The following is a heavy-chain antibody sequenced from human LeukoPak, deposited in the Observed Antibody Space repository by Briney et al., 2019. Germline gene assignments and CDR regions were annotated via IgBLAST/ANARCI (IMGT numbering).Heavy chain of an antibody. CDR2: MNPNSGNT. D-gene: IGHD2-15*01. CDR3: ARGVRLSCYSCRYYYYYMDV. J-gene: IGHJ6*03. CDR1: GYTFTSYD. V-gene: IGHV1-8*01. Sequence: ASVKVSCKASGYTFTSYDINWVRQATGQGLEWMGWMNPNSGNTGYAQKFQGRVTMTRNTSISTAYMELSSLRSEDTAVYYCARGVRLSCYSCRYYYYYMDVSGKGTTVSVSS.